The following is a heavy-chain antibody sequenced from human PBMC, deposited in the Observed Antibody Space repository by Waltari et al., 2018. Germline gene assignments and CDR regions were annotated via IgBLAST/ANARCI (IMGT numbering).Heavy chain of an antibody. CDR3: ARHLYSIDYLELAK. D-gene: IGHD3-22*01. Sequence: EEHLLESGGGLEQPGGSLRLSCAASGFNFISYAMSWVRQAPGKGLEWVSGISDSGVITKYADSVKGRFTVSRDNSKNTVFLHLNSLRAEDTAIYYCARHLYSIDYLELAKWGQGTLVTVSS. V-gene: IGHV3-23*01. CDR1: GFNFISYA. CDR2: ISDSGVIT. J-gene: IGHJ4*02.